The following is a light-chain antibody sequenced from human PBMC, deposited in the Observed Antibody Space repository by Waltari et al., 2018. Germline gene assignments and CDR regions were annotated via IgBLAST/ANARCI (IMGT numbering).Light chain of an antibody. CDR1: NNVSHYAYNKNY. CDR2: RVS. Sequence: IVMIPPSHSLPLVPRGQPTTNCKSSNNVSHYAYNKNYLAWYQQKPGQPPKLLIYRVSTRESGVPARFSGSGSGTDFTLTISSVEAEDVAVYYCQQYSRLPLTFGEGTKVEIK. J-gene: IGKJ4*02. CDR3: QQYSRLPLT. V-gene: IGKV4-1*01.